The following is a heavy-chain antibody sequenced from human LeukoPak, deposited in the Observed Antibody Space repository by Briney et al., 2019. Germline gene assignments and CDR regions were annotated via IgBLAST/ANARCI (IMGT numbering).Heavy chain of an antibody. Sequence: SETLSLTCTVSGGSMNSYYWSWIRQPPGKGLEWIGYIYYSGSTNYNPSLKSRVTISVDTSKNQFSLKLSSVTAADTAVYYCARHVWLQPFDYWGQGTLVTVSS. CDR3: ARHVWLQPFDY. D-gene: IGHD3-9*01. J-gene: IGHJ4*02. CDR2: IYYSGST. V-gene: IGHV4-59*08. CDR1: GGSMNSYY.